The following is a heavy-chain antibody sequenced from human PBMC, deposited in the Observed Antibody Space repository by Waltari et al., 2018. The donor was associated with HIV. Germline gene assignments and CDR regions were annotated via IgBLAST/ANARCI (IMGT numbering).Heavy chain of an antibody. CDR3: ATSTERAAAGTAGY. D-gene: IGHD6-13*01. V-gene: IGHV1-24*01. Sequence: QVQLVQSGPEVKKPGASVKVSCKVSGSTRTELAMHWVRQDPGKGLEWMGGIDPEDGETIYAQKFQGRVTMTEDTSTDTAYMELSSLRSEDTAVYYCATSTERAAAGTAGYWGQGTLVTVSS. CDR2: IDPEDGET. J-gene: IGHJ4*02. CDR1: GSTRTELA.